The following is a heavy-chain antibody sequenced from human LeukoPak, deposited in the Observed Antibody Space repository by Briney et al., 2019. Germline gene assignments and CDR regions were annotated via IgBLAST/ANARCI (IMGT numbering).Heavy chain of an antibody. Sequence: PSGTLSLPCAVYGVPFSGYYWSWIRQPPGKGLEWVWEMNHSGSTSYNPSLKSRVTISVDTSKNQFSLKLSSVTAADTAVYYCARGRIAGATTFDYWGQGALVTVSS. J-gene: IGHJ4*02. D-gene: IGHD1-26*01. V-gene: IGHV4-34*01. CDR1: GVPFSGYY. CDR2: MNHSGST. CDR3: ARGRIAGATTFDY.